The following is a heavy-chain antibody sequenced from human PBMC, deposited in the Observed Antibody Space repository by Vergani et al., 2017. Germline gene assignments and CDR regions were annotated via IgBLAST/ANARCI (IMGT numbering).Heavy chain of an antibody. J-gene: IGHJ1*01. CDR2: IKRDGTET. V-gene: IGHV3-7*01. Sequence: EGQLVESGGGLVKPGGSLRLSCAASEFTFSDVWMSWVRQAPGKGLEWVASIKRDGTETFYVDSVKGRFTISRDNAKTTLYLQMNSLRDEDRGVYYCARISGGSAPYLHYWGQGTLVTVAS. CDR1: EFTFSDVW. CDR3: ARISGGSAPYLHY. D-gene: IGHD2-15*01.